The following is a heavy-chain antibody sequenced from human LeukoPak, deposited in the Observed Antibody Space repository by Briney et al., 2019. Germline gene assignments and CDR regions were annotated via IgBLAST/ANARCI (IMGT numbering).Heavy chain of an antibody. J-gene: IGHJ4*02. D-gene: IGHD3-10*01. Sequence: SETLSLTCTVSGGSISGYYWNWIRQPPGKGLEWIGHVYYSGNINYNPSLKSRVTISVDSAKNQFSLKLRSVTAADTAIYFCARENYYGSGSYYPTFDSWGQGTQVTVSS. CDR3: ARENYYGSGSYYPTFDS. V-gene: IGHV4-59*01. CDR2: VYYSGNI. CDR1: GGSISGYY.